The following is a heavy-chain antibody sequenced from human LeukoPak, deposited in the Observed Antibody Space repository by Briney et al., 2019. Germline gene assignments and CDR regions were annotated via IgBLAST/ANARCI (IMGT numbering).Heavy chain of an antibody. CDR3: ARDGWAPEADAFDI. Sequence: GGSLRLSCAASGFTFSSYSMNWVRQGPGKGLEWVSSITSSSSYMYYADSLRGRFTISRDNAKNSLYLQMNSLRAEDTAVYYCARDGWAPEADAFDIWGQGTMVTVSS. CDR2: ITSSSSYM. D-gene: IGHD1-26*01. J-gene: IGHJ3*02. CDR1: GFTFSSYS. V-gene: IGHV3-21*01.